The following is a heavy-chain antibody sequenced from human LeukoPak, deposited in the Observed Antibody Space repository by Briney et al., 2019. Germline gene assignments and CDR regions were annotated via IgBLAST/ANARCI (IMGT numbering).Heavy chain of an antibody. J-gene: IGHJ3*02. V-gene: IGHV4-61*02. D-gene: IGHD2-21*01. CDR3: ANSLAYCGGGCYLNAFDI. CDR1: GGSISSGSYY. CDR2: IYTSGST. Sequence: ASQTLSLTCTVSGGSISSGSYYWSWIRQPAGKGLEWIGRIYTSGSTNYNPSLKSRVTISVDTSKNQFSLKLSSVTAADTAVYYCANSLAYCGGGCYLNAFDIWGQGTMVTVSS.